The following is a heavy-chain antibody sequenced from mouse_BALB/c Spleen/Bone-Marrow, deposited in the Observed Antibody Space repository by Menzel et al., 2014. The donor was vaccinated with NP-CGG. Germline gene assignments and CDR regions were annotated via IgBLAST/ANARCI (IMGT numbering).Heavy chain of an antibody. CDR3: ASSADWYFDD. CDR1: GYSITSDYV. V-gene: IGHV3-2*02. CDR2: ISYSGSI. J-gene: IGHJ1*01. Sequence: EVKLMESGPGLVKPSQSLSLTCTVTGYSITSDYVWNWIRQFPGNKLEWMGYISYSGSISYNPSLKSRISITRDTSKNQVFLQLNSVTTEDTATYYCASSADWYFDDWGAGTTVTVSS. D-gene: IGHD3-1*01.